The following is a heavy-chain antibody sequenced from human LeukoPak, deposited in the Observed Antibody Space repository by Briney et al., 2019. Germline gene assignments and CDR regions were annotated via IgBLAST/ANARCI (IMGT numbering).Heavy chain of an antibody. J-gene: IGHJ6*04. CDR1: GYTLTELS. V-gene: IGHV1-24*01. CDR2: FDPEDGET. CDR3: ATVNRRGSSSWYGGMDV. Sequence: ASVTVSCKVSGYTLTELSMHWVRQAPGKGLEWMGGFDPEDGETIYAQKFQSRVTMTEDTSTDTAYMELSSLRSEDTAVYYCATVNRRGSSSWYGGMDVWGKGTTVTVSS. D-gene: IGHD6-13*01.